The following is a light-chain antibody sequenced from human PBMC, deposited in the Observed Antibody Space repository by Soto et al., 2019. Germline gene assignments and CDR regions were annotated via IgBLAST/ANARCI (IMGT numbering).Light chain of an antibody. J-gene: IGKJ1*01. CDR3: HQYNHWLTWT. CDR2: AAS. Sequence: EIVMTQSPATLSVSPGEWATLSCRASQSVRSNLAWYQQRPGQAPRLLIYAASTRATGIPARFSGSGSGTEFTLTIDSLQSEDFAVYYCHQYNHWLTWTFGQGTKVDIK. CDR1: QSVRSN. V-gene: IGKV3-15*01.